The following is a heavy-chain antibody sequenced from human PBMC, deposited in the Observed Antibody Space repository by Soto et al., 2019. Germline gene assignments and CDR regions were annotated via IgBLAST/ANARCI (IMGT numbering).Heavy chain of an antibody. V-gene: IGHV3-23*01. CDR3: ATGSPLVAPGGMFLHYYYGLDV. J-gene: IGHJ6*02. CDR2: ITGGADYT. CDR1: GFTFNTYA. Sequence: GGSLRLSCAASGFTFNTYATSWVRQAPGKRLEWVAAITGGADYTRYADSVKGRFTVSTDKSKTTVFLQMNSLRGDGSAIYYCATGSPLVAPGGMFLHYYYGLDVWGQGTTVTVSS. D-gene: IGHD3-10*02.